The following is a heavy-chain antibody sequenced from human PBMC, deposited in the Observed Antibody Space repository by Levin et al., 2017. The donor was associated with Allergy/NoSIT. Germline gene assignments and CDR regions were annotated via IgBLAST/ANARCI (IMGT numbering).Heavy chain of an antibody. CDR2: ISYDGSNK. CDR1: GFTFSSYG. Sequence: GGSLRLSCAASGFTFSSYGMHWVRQAPGKGLEWVAVISYDGSNKYYADSVKGRFTISRDNSKNTLYLQMNSLRAEDTAVYYCAKDGGSGWFFDYWGQGTLVTVSS. CDR3: AKDGGSGWFFDY. J-gene: IGHJ4*02. D-gene: IGHD6-19*01. V-gene: IGHV3-30*18.